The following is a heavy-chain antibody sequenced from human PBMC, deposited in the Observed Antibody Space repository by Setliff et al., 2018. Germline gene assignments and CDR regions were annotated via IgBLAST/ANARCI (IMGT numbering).Heavy chain of an antibody. CDR1: GASVRHTSYF. J-gene: IGHJ4*02. V-gene: IGHV4-61*10. CDR3: TRLYYGPRALYLDV. CDR2: IEVTGKP. Sequence: SETLSLTCTVSGASVRHTSYFWTWVRQPAGKGLEWIGHIEVTGKPEVSPSIKSRVAISIDRSRNQFSLNLQPVTAAYTVIYYCTRLYYGPRALYLDVWGQGSPVTVSS. D-gene: IGHD3-16*01.